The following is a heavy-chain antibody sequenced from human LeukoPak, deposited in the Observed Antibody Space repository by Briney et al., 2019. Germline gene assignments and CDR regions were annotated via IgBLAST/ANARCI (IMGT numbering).Heavy chain of an antibody. CDR2: ISYDGSNK. V-gene: IGHV3-30-3*01. J-gene: IGHJ1*01. CDR3: ARVHRPGGEQWLVQEYFQH. D-gene: IGHD6-19*01. CDR1: GFTFSSYA. Sequence: QPGRSLRLSCAASGFTFSSYAMHWVRQAPGKGLEWVAVISYDGSNKYYADSVKGRFTISRDNSKNTLYLQMNRLRAEDTAVYYCARVHRPGGEQWLVQEYFQHWGQGTLVTVSS.